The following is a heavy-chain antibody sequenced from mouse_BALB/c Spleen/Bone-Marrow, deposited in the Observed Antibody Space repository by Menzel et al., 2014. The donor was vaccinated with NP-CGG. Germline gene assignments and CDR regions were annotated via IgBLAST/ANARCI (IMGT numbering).Heavy chain of an antibody. CDR3: AREHGDY. Sequence: VQGVESGAELVRPGTSVKVSCKASGYAFTTYLIEWVKQRPGQGLEWIGVINPGSGATDYNEKFKGKATLTADKSSSTSFMPLNSLTSDDSAVYFCAREHGDYWGQGTSVTVSS. CDR1: GYAFTTYL. J-gene: IGHJ4*01. CDR2: INPGSGAT. V-gene: IGHV1-54*01.